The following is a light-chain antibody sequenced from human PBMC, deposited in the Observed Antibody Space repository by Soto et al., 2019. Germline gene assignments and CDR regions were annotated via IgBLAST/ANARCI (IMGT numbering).Light chain of an antibody. CDR1: SSDVGGYDY. CDR2: EVR. CDR3: CSHAGSKNYYL. V-gene: IGLV2-8*01. J-gene: IGLJ1*01. Sequence: QSALTQPPSASGSPGQSVTISCTGTSSDVGGYDYVSWYQQYPGRAPKLILYEVRKWPSGVPDRFSGSKSGNTASLTVSGLQAEDEADYYCCSHAGSKNYYLFGPGTKLTVL.